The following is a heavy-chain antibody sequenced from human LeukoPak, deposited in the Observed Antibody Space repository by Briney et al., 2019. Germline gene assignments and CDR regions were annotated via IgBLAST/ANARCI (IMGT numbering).Heavy chain of an antibody. CDR1: GFTFSSYS. J-gene: IGHJ3*02. CDR3: ARVATIFGEHDAFDI. D-gene: IGHD3-3*01. V-gene: IGHV3-21*01. CDR2: ISSSSSYI. Sequence: GGSLRLSCAASGFTFSSYSMNWVRQAPGKGLEWVSSISSSSSYIYYADSMKGRFTISRDNAKNSLYLQMNSLRAEDTAVYYCARVATIFGEHDAFDIWGQGTMVTVSS.